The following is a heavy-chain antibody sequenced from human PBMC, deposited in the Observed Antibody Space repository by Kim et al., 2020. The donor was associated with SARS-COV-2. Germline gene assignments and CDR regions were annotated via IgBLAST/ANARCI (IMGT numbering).Heavy chain of an antibody. CDR3: AKVVHKYYYDSSGYFAGAFDI. V-gene: IGHV3-30*18. J-gene: IGHJ3*02. CDR2: ISYDGSNK. D-gene: IGHD3-22*01. CDR1: GFTFSSYG. Sequence: GGSLRLSCAASGFTFSSYGMHWVRQAPGKGLEWVAVISYDGSNKYYADSVKGRFTISRDNSKNTLYLQMNSLRAEDTAVYYCAKVVHKYYYDSSGYFAGAFDIWGQGTMVTVSS.